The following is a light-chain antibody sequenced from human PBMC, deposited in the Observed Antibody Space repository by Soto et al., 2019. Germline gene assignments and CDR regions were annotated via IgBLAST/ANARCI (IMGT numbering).Light chain of an antibody. CDR2: GAS. CDR1: HNIKNL. CDR3: QQYVTTPIT. Sequence: TQAPATLSFSPGEAATLSCRASHNIKNLLAWYQQKPGQAPRLLIYGASSRATGIPDRISGSGSGTDFTLTISRLEPEDFAVYYCQQYVTTPITFGQGTRLEIK. V-gene: IGKV3-20*01. J-gene: IGKJ5*01.